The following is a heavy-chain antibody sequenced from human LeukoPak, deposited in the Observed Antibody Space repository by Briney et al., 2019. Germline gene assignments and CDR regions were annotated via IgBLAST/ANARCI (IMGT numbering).Heavy chain of an antibody. D-gene: IGHD5-24*01. CDR3: AREASYLEMATPFDY. J-gene: IGHJ4*02. CDR1: GFTFSNAW. CDR2: IKSKTDGGTT. Sequence: GGSLRLSCAASGFTFSNAWMSWVRQAPGKGLEWVGRIKSKTDGGTTDYAAPVKGRFTISRDDSKTTLYLQMNSLKTEDTAVYYCAREASYLEMATPFDYWGQGTLVTVSS. V-gene: IGHV3-15*01.